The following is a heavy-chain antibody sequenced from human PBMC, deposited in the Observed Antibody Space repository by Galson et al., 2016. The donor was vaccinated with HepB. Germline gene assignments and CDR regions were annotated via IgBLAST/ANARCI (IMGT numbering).Heavy chain of an antibody. Sequence: PALVKPTQTLTLTCTFSGFSLTTHGMGVSWIRQPPGKALEWLARIDWDGDRYYTTSLTTSLTISKDTSINQVVLTMTNMDPADTATYYCARMRVGDANNPWYFDYWGQGTLVTVSS. CDR2: IDWDGDR. CDR1: GFSLTTHGMG. J-gene: IGHJ4*02. CDR3: ARMRVGDANNPWYFDY. V-gene: IGHV2-70*11. D-gene: IGHD5-24*01.